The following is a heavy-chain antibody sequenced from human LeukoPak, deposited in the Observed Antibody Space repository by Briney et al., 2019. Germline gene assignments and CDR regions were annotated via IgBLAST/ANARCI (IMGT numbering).Heavy chain of an antibody. CDR1: GFTFRDYA. J-gene: IGHJ4*02. CDR2: ISVSGNT. V-gene: IGHV3-23*01. D-gene: IGHD5-12*01. CDR3: AKHGAWLRFDD. Sequence: GGSLRLSCAGSGFTFRDYALHWVRQAPGKGLEWVSAISVSGNTYHADSVKGRFTISRDNSKNTVYLQMNNVRAEDTAVYYCAKHGAWLRFDDWGQGTLVTVSS.